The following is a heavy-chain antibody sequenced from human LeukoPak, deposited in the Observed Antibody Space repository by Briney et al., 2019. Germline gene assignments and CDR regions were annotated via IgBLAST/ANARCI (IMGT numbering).Heavy chain of an antibody. Sequence: SETLSLTCAHSLWSISSGYYWGWIRQPPGKGLEWIATIYHSGSTYYNPSLKSRVTISVDTSKNQLSLKLSSVTAADTAVYFCSRLSGYCTNGVCYTAFDYWGQGTLVTVSS. CDR3: SRLSGYCTNGVCYTAFDY. J-gene: IGHJ4*02. D-gene: IGHD2-8*01. V-gene: IGHV4-38-2*01. CDR1: LWSISSGYY. CDR2: IYHSGST.